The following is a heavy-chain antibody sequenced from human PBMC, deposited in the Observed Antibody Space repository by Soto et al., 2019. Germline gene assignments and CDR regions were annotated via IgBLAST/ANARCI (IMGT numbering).Heavy chain of an antibody. Sequence: EVQLVEYGGGLVQPGESLRLSCVASGLTCSPYWMTWVRQAPGKGLEWVATIGRDETNTYYVDAVNGRFTISRDDAQNSVFLQVNSLRAYDTAVYYCAREYYGRFDHWGQGTLVTVS. D-gene: IGHD3-16*01. CDR1: GLTCSPYW. V-gene: IGHV3-7*01. J-gene: IGHJ4*02. CDR3: AREYYGRFDH. CDR2: IGRDETNT.